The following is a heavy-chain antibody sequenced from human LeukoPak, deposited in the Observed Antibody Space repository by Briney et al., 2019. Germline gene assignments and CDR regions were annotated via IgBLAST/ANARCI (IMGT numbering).Heavy chain of an antibody. CDR1: GGSISSGDYY. Sequence: SETLSLTCTVSGGSISSGDYYWSCIRQPSGKGLEWIRYIYYSGSTYYNPSLKSRVTISVDTSKSQFSLKLSSVTAADTAVYYCVRYQPPEESVVVVAATESQTVDYWGQGTLVTVSS. D-gene: IGHD2-15*01. CDR3: VRYQPPEESVVVVAATESQTVDY. CDR2: IYYSGST. J-gene: IGHJ4*02. V-gene: IGHV4-30-4*01.